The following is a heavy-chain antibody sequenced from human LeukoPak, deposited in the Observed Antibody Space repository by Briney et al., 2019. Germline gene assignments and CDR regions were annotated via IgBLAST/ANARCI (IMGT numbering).Heavy chain of an antibody. Sequence: GGSLRLSCAASGFTFSSYGMHWVRQAPGKGLEWVAFIRYDGSNKYYADSVKGRFTISRDNSKNTLYLQMNSLRAEDTAVYYCARRDDYNYDYWGQGTLVTVSS. D-gene: IGHD5-24*01. CDR3: ARRDDYNYDY. J-gene: IGHJ4*02. CDR1: GFTFSSYG. V-gene: IGHV3-30*02. CDR2: IRYDGSNK.